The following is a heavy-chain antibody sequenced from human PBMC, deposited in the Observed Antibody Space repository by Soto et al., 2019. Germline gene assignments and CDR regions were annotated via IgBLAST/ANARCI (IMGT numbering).Heavy chain of an antibody. J-gene: IGHJ6*02. CDR1: GGSISSGGYS. CDR3: ARVKAGEFWFGDSYGMDV. Sequence: PSETLSLTCAVSGGSISSGGYSWSWIRQPPEKGLERIGEIYHSGSTNYNPSLKSRVTISVDKSKNQLSLKLSSVTAADTAVYYCARVKAGEFWFGDSYGMDVWGQGTTVTVSS. V-gene: IGHV4-30-2*01. D-gene: IGHD3-10*01. CDR2: IYHSGST.